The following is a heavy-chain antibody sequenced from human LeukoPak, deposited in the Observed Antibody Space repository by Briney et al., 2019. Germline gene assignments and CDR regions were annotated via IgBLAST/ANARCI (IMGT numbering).Heavy chain of an antibody. Sequence: GGSLRLSCAASGFTFSSYWMHWVRQAPGKGLVWVSRINSDGSNTSYADSVKGRFTISRDNAKNTLYLKMNSLRAEDTAVYYCARDMSIENPDYWGQGTLVTVSS. CDR1: GFTFSSYW. D-gene: IGHD5-24*01. V-gene: IGHV3-74*01. CDR3: ARDMSIENPDY. CDR2: INSDGSNT. J-gene: IGHJ4*02.